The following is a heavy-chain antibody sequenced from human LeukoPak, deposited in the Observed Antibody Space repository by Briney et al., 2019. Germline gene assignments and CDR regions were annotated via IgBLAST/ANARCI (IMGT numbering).Heavy chain of an antibody. D-gene: IGHD1-1*01. J-gene: IGHJ6*03. Sequence: SETLSLTCTVSGGSISSSSYSWGWIRQPPGKGLEWIGNIYYIGSTYYSPSLKSRVTISVDTSKNQFSLKLSSVTAADTAVYYCARDCNEYMDVWGKGTTVTVSS. V-gene: IGHV4-39*07. CDR1: GGSISSSSYS. CDR3: ARDCNEYMDV. CDR2: IYYIGST.